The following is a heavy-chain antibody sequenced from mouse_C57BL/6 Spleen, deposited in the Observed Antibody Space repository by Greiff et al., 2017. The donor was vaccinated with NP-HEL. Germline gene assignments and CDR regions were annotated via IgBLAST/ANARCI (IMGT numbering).Heavy chain of an antibody. D-gene: IGHD3-3*01. CDR1: GYAFSSYW. Sequence: VKLMESGAELVKPGASVKISCKASGYAFSSYWMNWVKQRPGKGLEWIGQIYPGDGDTNYNGKFKGKATLTADKSSSTAYMQLSSLTSEDSAVYFCAKGDAFYAMDYWGQGTSVTVSS. V-gene: IGHV1-80*01. CDR2: IYPGDGDT. CDR3: AKGDAFYAMDY. J-gene: IGHJ4*01.